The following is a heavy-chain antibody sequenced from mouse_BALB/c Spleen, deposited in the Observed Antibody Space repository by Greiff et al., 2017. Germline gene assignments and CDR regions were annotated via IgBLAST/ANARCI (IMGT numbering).Heavy chain of an antibody. D-gene: IGHD2-1*01. CDR1: GYTFTSYW. CDR2: IYPGDGDT. Sequence: QVQLKQSGAELARPGASVKLSCKASGYTFTSYWMQWVKQRPGQGLEWIGAIYPGDGDTRYTQKFKGKATLTADKSSSTAYMQLSSLASEDSAVYYCANIYYGNYDYAMDYWGQGTSVTVSS. CDR3: ANIYYGNYDYAMDY. J-gene: IGHJ4*01. V-gene: IGHV1-87*01.